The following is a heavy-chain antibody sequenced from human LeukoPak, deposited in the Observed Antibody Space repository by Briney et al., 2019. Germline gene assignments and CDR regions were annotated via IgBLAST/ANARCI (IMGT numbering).Heavy chain of an antibody. D-gene: IGHD2-15*01. CDR1: GGSISSYY. J-gene: IGHJ3*02. CDR2: IYTSGST. CDR3: AGEEDIVVVVAANDAFDI. V-gene: IGHV4-4*07. Sequence: SETLSLTCTVSGGSISSYYWSWIRQPAGKGLEWIGRIYTSGSTNYNPSPKSRVTMSVDTSKNQFSLKLSSVTAADTAVYYCAGEEDIVVVVAANDAFDIWGQGTMVTVSS.